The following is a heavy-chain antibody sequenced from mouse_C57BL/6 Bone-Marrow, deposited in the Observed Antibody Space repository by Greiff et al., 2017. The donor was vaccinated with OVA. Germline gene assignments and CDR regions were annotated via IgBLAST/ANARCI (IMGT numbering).Heavy chain of an antibody. CDR2: INPNNGGT. Sequence: EVQLQQSGPELVKPGASVKIPCKASGYTFTDYNMDWVKQSHGKSLEWIGDINPNNGGTIYNQKFKGKATLTVDKSSSTAYMELRSLTSEDTAVYYCARWYYGSSCDWYFDVWGTGTTVTVSS. J-gene: IGHJ1*03. CDR1: GYTFTDYN. D-gene: IGHD1-1*01. V-gene: IGHV1-18*01. CDR3: ARWYYGSSCDWYFDV.